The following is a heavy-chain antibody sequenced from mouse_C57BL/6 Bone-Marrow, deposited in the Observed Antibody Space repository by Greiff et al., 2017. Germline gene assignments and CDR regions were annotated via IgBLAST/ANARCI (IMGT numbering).Heavy chain of an antibody. CDR3: ARYGCYWYFDV. J-gene: IGHJ1*03. V-gene: IGHV1-26*01. Sequence: VQLQQSGPELVKPGASVKISCKASGYTFTDYYMNWVKQSHGKSLEWIGDINPNNGGTSYNQKFKGKATLTVDKSSSTAYMELRSLTSEDSAVYYCARYGCYWYFDVWGTGTTVTVSS. CDR1: GYTFTDYY. CDR2: INPNNGGT. D-gene: IGHD1-2*01.